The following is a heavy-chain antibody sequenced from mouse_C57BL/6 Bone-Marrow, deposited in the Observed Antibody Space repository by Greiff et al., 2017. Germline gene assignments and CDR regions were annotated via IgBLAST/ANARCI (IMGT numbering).Heavy chain of an antibody. CDR3: AIYDYDRRSYAMDY. D-gene: IGHD2-4*01. CDR2: IDPSDSYT. Sequence: QVQLQQPGAELVMPGASVKLSCKASGYTFTSYWMHWVKQRPGQGLEWIGEIDPSDSYTNYNQKFKGKSTLTVDKSSSTAYMQLSSLTSEDSAVYYCAIYDYDRRSYAMDYWGQGTSVTGSS. V-gene: IGHV1-69*01. CDR1: GYTFTSYW. J-gene: IGHJ4*01.